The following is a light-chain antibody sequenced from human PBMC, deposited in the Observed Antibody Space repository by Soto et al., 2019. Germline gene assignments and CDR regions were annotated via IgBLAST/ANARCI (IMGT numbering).Light chain of an antibody. Sequence: EIVMTQSQATLSVSPGERATLSCRASQTVLSNLAWYQQKPGQAPRLLIYGASPRATGIPARFSGSGSGTEFTLTISSLQSEDFEVYYCQQYNNWPITFGQGTRLEIK. V-gene: IGKV3-15*01. CDR2: GAS. J-gene: IGKJ5*01. CDR3: QQYNNWPIT. CDR1: QTVLSN.